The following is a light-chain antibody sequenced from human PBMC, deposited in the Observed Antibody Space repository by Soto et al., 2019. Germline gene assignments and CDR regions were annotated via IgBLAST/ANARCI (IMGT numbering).Light chain of an antibody. CDR3: QHYNSYSEA. CDR2: KAS. V-gene: IGKV1-5*03. Sequence: DIPMTQSPSTLSGSVGDRVTITCRASQTISSWLAWYQQKPGKAPKLLIYKASTLKSGVPSRFSGSGSGTEFTLTISRLQTDDFATYYCQHYNSYSEAFGQGTKVELK. J-gene: IGKJ1*01. CDR1: QTISSW.